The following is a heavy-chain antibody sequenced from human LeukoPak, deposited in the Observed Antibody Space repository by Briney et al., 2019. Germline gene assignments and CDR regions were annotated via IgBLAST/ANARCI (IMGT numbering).Heavy chain of an antibody. CDR3: ARARGNTYGYFEY. J-gene: IGHJ4*02. V-gene: IGHV3-74*01. Sequence: GGSLKLSCAASGPTLSGYWMHWVRQAPGKGLVWVSRINGDASSTSYADSVKGRFTISRDNAKSTLYLQMNSLRVEDTAVYYCARARGNTYGYFEYWGQGTLVTVSS. D-gene: IGHD5-18*01. CDR2: INGDASST. CDR1: GPTLSGYW.